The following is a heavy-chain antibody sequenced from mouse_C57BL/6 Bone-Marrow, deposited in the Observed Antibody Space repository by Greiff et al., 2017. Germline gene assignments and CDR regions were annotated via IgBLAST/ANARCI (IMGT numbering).Heavy chain of an antibody. D-gene: IGHD2-5*01. Sequence: DVQLQESGGGLVQPGGSLKLSCAASGFTFSDYYMYWVRQTPEKRLEWVAYISNGGGSTYYPDTVKGRVTISRDNAKNTLYLQISRLKSEDTAMYYCARQEGSDYSNYGSYYYDMDYWGQGTSVTVSS. CDR3: ARQEGSDYSNYGSYYYDMDY. V-gene: IGHV5-12*01. CDR1: GFTFSDYY. J-gene: IGHJ4*01. CDR2: ISNGGGST.